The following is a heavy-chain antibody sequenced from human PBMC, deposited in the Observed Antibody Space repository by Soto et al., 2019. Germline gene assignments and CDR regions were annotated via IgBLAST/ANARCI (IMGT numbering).Heavy chain of an antibody. CDR1: GYTLTSYD. Sequence: GASVKVSCKASGYTLTSYDINWVRQATGQGLEWLGWMNPNSGNTGYAQKFQGRVTMTRDTSIRTAYLELSSLRPEDTAVYYCARKIPDTGGFDCWGQGVLVTVSS. V-gene: IGHV1-8*01. J-gene: IGHJ4*02. CDR3: ARKIPDTGGFDC. D-gene: IGHD2-8*02. CDR2: MNPNSGNT.